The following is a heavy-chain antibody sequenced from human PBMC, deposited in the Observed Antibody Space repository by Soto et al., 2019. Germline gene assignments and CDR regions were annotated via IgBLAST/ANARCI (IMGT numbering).Heavy chain of an antibody. CDR1: GFTFSIYG. J-gene: IGHJ6*02. D-gene: IGHD3-3*01. CDR2: IWYDGSNK. V-gene: IGHV3-33*01. Sequence: HPGGSLRLSYAASGFTFSIYGMHWVRQAPGKGLEWVAVIWYDGSNKYYADSVKGRFTISRDNSKNTLYLQMNSLRAEDTAVYYCARESEQAEWYYYGMDVWGQGTTVTVSS. CDR3: ARESEQAEWYYYGMDV.